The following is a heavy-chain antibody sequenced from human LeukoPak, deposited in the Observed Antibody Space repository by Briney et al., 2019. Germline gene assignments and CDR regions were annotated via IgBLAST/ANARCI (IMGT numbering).Heavy chain of an antibody. J-gene: IGHJ5*02. Sequence: GGSLRLSCAASGFTFSSYAMHWVRQAPGKGLEWVAVVSYDGSNKYYADSVKGRFTISRDNSKNTLYLQMNSLRAEDTAVYYCARGPPMDIVVVPAAMEFDPWGQGTLVTVSS. V-gene: IGHV3-30-3*01. D-gene: IGHD2-2*03. CDR2: VSYDGSNK. CDR1: GFTFSSYA. CDR3: ARGPPMDIVVVPAAMEFDP.